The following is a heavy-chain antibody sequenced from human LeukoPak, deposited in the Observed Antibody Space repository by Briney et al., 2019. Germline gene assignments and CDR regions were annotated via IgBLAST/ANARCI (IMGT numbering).Heavy chain of an antibody. Sequence: ASVKVSCKASGYTFTSYDINWVRQATGQGLEWMGWMNPNSGNTGYAQKFQGRVTMTRNTSISTAYMELSSLRSEDTAVYYCARIGLRGVIISRPLDYWGQGTLVTVSS. CDR1: GYTFTSYD. CDR3: ARIGLRGVIISRPLDY. V-gene: IGHV1-8*02. CDR2: MNPNSGNT. J-gene: IGHJ4*02. D-gene: IGHD3-16*02.